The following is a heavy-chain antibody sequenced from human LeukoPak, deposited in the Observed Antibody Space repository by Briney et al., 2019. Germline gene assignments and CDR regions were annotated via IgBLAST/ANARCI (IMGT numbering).Heavy chain of an antibody. Sequence: GGSLRLSCAASGFTFTNSAMSWVRQAPGKGLEWVSTISGSGGSTYYADSVKGRFTISRDNSKSTLYLQVSSLRAEDTAVYHCAKSVGGLGLGSWGQGTLVTVSS. V-gene: IGHV3-23*01. J-gene: IGHJ5*02. D-gene: IGHD3/OR15-3a*01. CDR1: GFTFTNSA. CDR2: ISGSGGST. CDR3: AKSVGGLGLGS.